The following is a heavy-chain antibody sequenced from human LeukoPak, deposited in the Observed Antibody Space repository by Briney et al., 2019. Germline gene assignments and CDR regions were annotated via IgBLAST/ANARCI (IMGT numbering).Heavy chain of an antibody. D-gene: IGHD3-10*01. J-gene: IGHJ4*02. CDR2: IKQDASEK. Sequence: PGGSLRLSCAASGFTFSSYAGSWVRQAPGKGLEWVANIKQDASEKYYVDSVKGRFTISRDNAKNSLYLQMNSLRAEDTAVYYCARASRHYYGSRGDYWGQGTLVTVSS. V-gene: IGHV3-7*04. CDR3: ARASRHYYGSRGDY. CDR1: GFTFSSYA.